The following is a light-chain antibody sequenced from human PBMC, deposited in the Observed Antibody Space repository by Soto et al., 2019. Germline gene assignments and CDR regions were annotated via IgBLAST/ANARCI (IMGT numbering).Light chain of an antibody. Sequence: IVMTQSPATLSVSPGERATLSCRASQSFGSNLAWYQQKPGQAPRLLIYGASTRATGIPARFSGSGSRAEFTLTIDSLHSADFAVYFCQQYNNWPLTFGGGTRVEIK. CDR3: QQYNNWPLT. V-gene: IGKV3-15*01. J-gene: IGKJ4*01. CDR2: GAS. CDR1: QSFGSN.